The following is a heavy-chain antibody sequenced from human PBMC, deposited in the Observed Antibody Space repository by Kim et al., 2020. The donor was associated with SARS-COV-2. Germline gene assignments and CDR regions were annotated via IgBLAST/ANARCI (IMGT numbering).Heavy chain of an antibody. CDR2: ISWSSETL. Sequence: GGSLRLSCTASGLHFSDSSMHWVRQAPGKGLEWVSGISWSSETLTYADSVKGRFTISRDNAKKSLYLQMHSLRPEDTALYYCARNSGWSTGHFDFLGQGT. CDR3: ARNSGWSTGHFDF. V-gene: IGHV3-9*01. J-gene: IGHJ4*02. CDR1: GLHFSDSS. D-gene: IGHD6-19*01.